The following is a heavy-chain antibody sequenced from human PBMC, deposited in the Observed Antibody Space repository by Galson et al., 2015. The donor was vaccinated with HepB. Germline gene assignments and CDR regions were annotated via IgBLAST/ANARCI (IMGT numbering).Heavy chain of an antibody. Sequence: SLRLSCAASGFTFSSYSMNWVRQAPGKGLEWVSYISSSSSIISYADSVKGRFTISRDNAKNSLSLQMNSLRDEDTAVYYCARLAVKSTDYWGQGTLVTVSS. CDR3: ARLAVKSTDY. D-gene: IGHD4-11*01. V-gene: IGHV3-48*02. CDR1: GFTFSSYS. CDR2: ISSSSSII. J-gene: IGHJ4*02.